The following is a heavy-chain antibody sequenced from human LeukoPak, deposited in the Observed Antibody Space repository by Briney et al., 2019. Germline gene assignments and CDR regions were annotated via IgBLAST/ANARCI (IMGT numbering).Heavy chain of an antibody. V-gene: IGHV3-48*04. Sequence: GGSLRLSCAAPGFTFSSYSMNWVRQAPGTGLEWVSYISSGSRTIYYADSVKGRFTISRDNAKNSLYLQMNSLRAEDTAVYFCARDLDYGDYRTFDYWGQGNLVTVSS. D-gene: IGHD4-17*01. CDR1: GFTFSSYS. CDR2: ISSGSRTI. CDR3: ARDLDYGDYRTFDY. J-gene: IGHJ4*02.